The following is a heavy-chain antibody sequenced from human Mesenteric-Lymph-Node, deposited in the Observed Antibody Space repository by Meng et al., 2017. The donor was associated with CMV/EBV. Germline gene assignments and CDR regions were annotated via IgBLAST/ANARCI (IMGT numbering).Heavy chain of an antibody. D-gene: IGHD3-10*01. CDR2: INTNTGNP. CDR3: ARYYYYRSGSYYKKGIDY. CDR1: FTSYA. J-gene: IGHJ4*02. Sequence: FTSYAMNWVRQAPGQGLEWMGWINTNTGNPTYAQGYTGRFVFSLDTSVSTAYLQISSLKAEDTAVYYCARYYYYRSGSYYKKGIDYWGQGTLVTVSS. V-gene: IGHV7-4-1*02.